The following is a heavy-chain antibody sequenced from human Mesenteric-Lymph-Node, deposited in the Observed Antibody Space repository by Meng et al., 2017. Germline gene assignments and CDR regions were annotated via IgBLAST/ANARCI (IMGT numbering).Heavy chain of an antibody. J-gene: IGHJ1*01. CDR1: GGSISSSSYY. CDR3: AGDCTVHSRLNYFQH. CDR2: IYYSGST. D-gene: IGHD4-17*01. Sequence: GSLRLSCTVSGGSISSSSYYWGWIRQPPGKGLEWIGSIYYSGSTYYNPSLKSRVTISVDTSKNQFSLKLSSVTAADTAVYYCAGDCTVHSRLNYFQHWGQGTLVTVSS. V-gene: IGHV4-39*07.